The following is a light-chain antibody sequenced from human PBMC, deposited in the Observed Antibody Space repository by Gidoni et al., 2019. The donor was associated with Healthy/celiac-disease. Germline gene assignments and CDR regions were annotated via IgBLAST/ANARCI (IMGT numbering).Light chain of an antibody. CDR2: AAS. V-gene: IGKV1-39*01. J-gene: IGKJ4*01. CDR3: QQSYSTPPT. Sequence: DIQMTQPPSSLSASVGDRVTITCRASQSISSYVNRYQQKPGKAPKLLIYAASSLQSGVPSRFSGSGSGKDFTLTISSLQPEDFATYYCQQSYSTPPTFGGGTKVEIK. CDR1: QSISSY.